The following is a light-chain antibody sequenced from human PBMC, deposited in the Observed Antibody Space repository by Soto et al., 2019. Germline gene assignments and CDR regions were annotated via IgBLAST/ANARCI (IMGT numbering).Light chain of an antibody. CDR3: QQRSNWPPIT. CDR1: QTVSNK. CDR2: DTS. Sequence: EIVLTQSPATLSSSPGERATLSCRASQTVSNKLAWYQHKPGQAPRLLIYDTSNRATGIPARFSGSGSGTDFTLTISSLETEDFAVYYCQQRSNWPPITFGQGTRLEIK. J-gene: IGKJ5*01. V-gene: IGKV3-11*01.